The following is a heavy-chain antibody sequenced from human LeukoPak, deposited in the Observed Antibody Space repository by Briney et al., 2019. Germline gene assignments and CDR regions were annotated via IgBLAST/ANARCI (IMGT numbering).Heavy chain of an antibody. Sequence: ASVKVSCKASGYTFTSYYMHWARQAPGQGLEWMGIINPSGGSTSYAQKFQGRVTMTRDTSTSTVYMELSSLRSEDTAVYYCARAATMIVVVSNWFDPWGQGTLVTVSS. CDR3: ARAATMIVVVSNWFDP. D-gene: IGHD3-22*01. CDR2: INPSGGST. V-gene: IGHV1-46*01. J-gene: IGHJ5*02. CDR1: GYTFTSYY.